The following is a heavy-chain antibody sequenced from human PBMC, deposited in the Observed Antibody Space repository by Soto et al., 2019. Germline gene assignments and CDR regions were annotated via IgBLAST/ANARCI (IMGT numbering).Heavy chain of an antibody. CDR2: ISYDGSNK. V-gene: IGHV3-30*18. CDR1: GFTFSSYG. D-gene: IGHD2-21*02. Sequence: GGSLRLSCAASGFTFSSYGMHWVRQAPGKGLEWVAVISYDGSNKYYADSVKGRFTISRDNSKNTLYLQMNSLRAEDTAVYYCAKGRSYCGGDCPSFPDYWGQGTLVTVS. CDR3: AKGRSYCGGDCPSFPDY. J-gene: IGHJ4*02.